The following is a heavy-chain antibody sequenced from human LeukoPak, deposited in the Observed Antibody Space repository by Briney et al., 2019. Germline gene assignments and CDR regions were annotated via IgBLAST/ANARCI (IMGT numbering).Heavy chain of an antibody. CDR3: ADYGVSGVRNKCY. J-gene: IGHJ4*02. Sequence: GGSLRLSCAASGLAFSSYAVSWVRQAPGKGLEWVSSISVTSNTFYADSVKGRFTNTKDNYRNTVYLQMTSLRADDTAVYYCADYGVSGVRNKCYWGQGTLVTVSS. V-gene: IGHV3-23*01. CDR1: GLAFSSYA. D-gene: IGHD3-3*01. CDR2: ISVTSNT.